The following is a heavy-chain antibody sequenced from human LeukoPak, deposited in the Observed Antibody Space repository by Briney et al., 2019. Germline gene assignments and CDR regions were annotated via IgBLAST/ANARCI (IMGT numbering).Heavy chain of an antibody. J-gene: IGHJ3*02. Sequence: ASVKVSCQASGYTFTSYGISWVRQAPGQGLEWMGWISAYNGNTNYAQKLQGRVTMTTDTSTSTAYMELRSLRSDDTAVYYCARDTPLYYYDSSGYYFHAFDIWGQGTMVTVSS. CDR3: ARDTPLYYYDSSGYYFHAFDI. CDR1: GYTFTSYG. D-gene: IGHD3-22*01. CDR2: ISAYNGNT. V-gene: IGHV1-18*01.